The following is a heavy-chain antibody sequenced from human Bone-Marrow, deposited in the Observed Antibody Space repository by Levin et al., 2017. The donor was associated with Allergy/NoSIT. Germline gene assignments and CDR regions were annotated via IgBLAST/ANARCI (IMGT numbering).Heavy chain of an antibody. CDR3: THSRRCSGGSCDFRPYFHFCMDV. J-gene: IGHJ6*03. V-gene: IGHV2-5*02. CDR2: IFWDDDE. D-gene: IGHD2-15*01. CDR1: GFSLSTSGVG. Sequence: SGPTLVKPTQTLTLTCTFSGFSLSTSGVGVGWIRPPPGKALEWLAVIFWDDDERYRPSLKSRLTITKDISKNKVVLTMTNMDPVDTATSYCTHSRRCSGGSCDFRPYFHFCMDVWGKGTTVTVSS.